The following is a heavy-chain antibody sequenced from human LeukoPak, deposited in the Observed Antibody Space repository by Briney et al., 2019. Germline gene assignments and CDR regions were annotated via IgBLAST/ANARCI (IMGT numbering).Heavy chain of an antibody. CDR2: IIPIFGTA. V-gene: IGHV1-69*05. CDR3: ARDRGSYYYDSSGYYYFDY. D-gene: IGHD3-22*01. J-gene: IGHJ4*02. CDR1: GGTFSSYA. Sequence: SVKVSCRASGGTFSSYAISWVRQAPGQGLEWMGRIIPIFGTANYAQKFQGRVTITTDESTSTAYMELSSLRSEDTAVYYCARDRGSYYYDSSGYYYFDYWGQGTLVTVSS.